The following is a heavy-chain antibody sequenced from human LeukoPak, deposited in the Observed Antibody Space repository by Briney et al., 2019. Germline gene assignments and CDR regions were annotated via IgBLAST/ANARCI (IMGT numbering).Heavy chain of an antibody. J-gene: IGHJ6*03. V-gene: IGHV4-61*02. D-gene: IGHD6-6*01. CDR2: IYTSGST. CDR1: GGSISSGSYY. CDR3: ARGGGIAARIAGRPYYYMDV. Sequence: PSETLSLTCTVSGGSISSGSYYWSWIRQPAGKGLEWIGRIYTSGSTNYNPSLKSRVTISVDTSKNQFSLKLSSVTAADTAVYYCARGGGIAARIAGRPYYYMDVWGKGTTVTVSS.